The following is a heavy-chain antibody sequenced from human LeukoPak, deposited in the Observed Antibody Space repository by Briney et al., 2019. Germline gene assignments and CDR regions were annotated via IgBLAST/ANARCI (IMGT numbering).Heavy chain of an antibody. D-gene: IGHD2-2*01. CDR3: AKEGASGYCSSNSCEDAFDI. CDR2: ISGNAHST. CDR1: GFTFRTSA. Sequence: GGSLRLSCAASGFTFRTSAMSWVRQAPGKGLEWVSSISGNAHSTYYADSVKGRFTISRDNSKNTLYLQMNSLRAEDTAVYYCAKEGASGYCSSNSCEDAFDIWGQGTMVTVSS. V-gene: IGHV3-23*01. J-gene: IGHJ3*02.